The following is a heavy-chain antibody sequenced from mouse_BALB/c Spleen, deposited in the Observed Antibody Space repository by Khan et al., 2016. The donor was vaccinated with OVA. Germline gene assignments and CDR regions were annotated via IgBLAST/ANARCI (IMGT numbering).Heavy chain of an antibody. V-gene: IGHV1-82*01. CDR1: GHAFSNSW. J-gene: IGHJ4*01. CDR2: IYPGDGDT. D-gene: IGHD2-4*01. Sequence: QVQLQQSGPELVKPGASVKISCKASGHAFSNSWMNWVKQRPGKGLEWIGRIYPGDGDTNYNGKFRGKATLTADKSFSPAYIQLSSLTCEASAVYFCARNIVGEGLYYDYDGGELFGYTVDCWGQGTSVTVSS. CDR3: ARNIVGEGLYYDYDGGELFGYTVDC.